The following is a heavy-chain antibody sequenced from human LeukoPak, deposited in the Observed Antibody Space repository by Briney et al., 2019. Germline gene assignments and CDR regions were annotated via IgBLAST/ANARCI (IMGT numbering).Heavy chain of an antibody. CDR2: IYHSGST. D-gene: IGHD3-10*01. Sequence: PSETLSLTCTVSGYSISSGYYWGWIRQPPGKGLEWIGSIYHSGSTYYNPSLKSRVTISVDRSKNQFSLKLSSVTAADTAVYYCARGGMRFGELFDWFDPWGQGTLVTVSS. CDR1: GYSISSGYY. J-gene: IGHJ5*02. V-gene: IGHV4-38-2*02. CDR3: ARGGMRFGELFDWFDP.